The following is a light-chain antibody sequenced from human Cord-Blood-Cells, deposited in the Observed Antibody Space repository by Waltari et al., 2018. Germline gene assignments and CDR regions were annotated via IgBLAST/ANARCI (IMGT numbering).Light chain of an antibody. CDR3: CSYAGSSTFYV. J-gene: IGLJ1*01. Sequence: QPALTQPASVSWSPVQSITISSTGTSSDVGSYNLVSWYQQHPGKAPKLMIYEGSKRPSGVSNRFSGSKSGNTASLTSSGLQAEDEADYYCCSYAGSSTFYVFGTGTKVTVL. CDR2: EGS. V-gene: IGLV2-23*01. CDR1: SSDVGSYNL.